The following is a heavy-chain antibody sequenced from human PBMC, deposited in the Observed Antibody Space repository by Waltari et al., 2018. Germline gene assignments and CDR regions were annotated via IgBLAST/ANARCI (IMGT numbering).Heavy chain of an antibody. V-gene: IGHV4-59*08. Sequence: QVQLQESGPGLVKPSETLSLTCTVSGGSISSYYWSWIRPPPGKGLEWIGYIYYSGSTNYNPSLKSRVTISVDTSKNQFSLKLSSVTAADTAVYYCARLSPITIFGVVITYYYYGMDVWGQGTTVTVSS. J-gene: IGHJ6*02. CDR1: GGSISSYY. D-gene: IGHD3-3*01. CDR2: IYYSGST. CDR3: ARLSPITIFGVVITYYYYGMDV.